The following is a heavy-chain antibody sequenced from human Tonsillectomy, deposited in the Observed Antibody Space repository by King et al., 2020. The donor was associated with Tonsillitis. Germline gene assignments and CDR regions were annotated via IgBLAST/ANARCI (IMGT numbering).Heavy chain of an antibody. CDR2: MNPNSGNT. J-gene: IGHJ3*02. CDR3: ARETFYDGSGYLCAFDI. D-gene: IGHD3-22*01. Sequence: QLVQSGAEVKKPGASVKVSCKASGYAFPSDDINWVRQATGQGLEWMGWMNPNSGNTGYAQKFQGRVTMTRNTSISTAYMELSSLRSEDTAVYYCARETFYDGSGYLCAFDICGQGTRVTVSS. V-gene: IGHV1-8*01. CDR1: GYAFPSDD.